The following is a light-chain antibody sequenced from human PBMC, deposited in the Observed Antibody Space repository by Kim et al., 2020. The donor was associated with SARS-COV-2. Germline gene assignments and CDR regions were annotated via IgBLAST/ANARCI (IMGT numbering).Light chain of an antibody. CDR2: GAS. CDR3: QQYNNWPPNT. J-gene: IGKJ4*01. V-gene: IGKV3-15*01. CDR1: QSVSSN. Sequence: EIVMTQSPATLSVSPGERATLSCRASQSVSSNLAWYQQKPGQAPRLLIYGASTRATRIPARFSGSGSGTEFTLTISSLQSEDFAVYYCQQYNNWPPNTFGGGTKLEI.